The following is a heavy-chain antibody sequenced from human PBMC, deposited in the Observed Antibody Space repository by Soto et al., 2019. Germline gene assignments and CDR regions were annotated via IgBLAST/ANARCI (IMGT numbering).Heavy chain of an antibody. CDR3: AGASSYGTYYFDY. CDR2: ISSSSRYI. CDR1: GFTFNSYS. D-gene: IGHD5-18*01. J-gene: IGHJ4*02. Sequence: GGSLRLSCAASGFTFNSYSMNWVRQAPGKGLEWVSSISSSSRYIYYADSLKGRFTVSRDNAKNSLYLQMSGLRVEDTAVYYCAGASSYGTYYFDYWGQGTLVTVSS. V-gene: IGHV3-21*01.